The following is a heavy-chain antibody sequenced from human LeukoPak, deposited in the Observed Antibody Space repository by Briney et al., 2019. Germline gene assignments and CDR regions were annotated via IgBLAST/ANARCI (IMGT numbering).Heavy chain of an antibody. Sequence: SETLSLTCAVSGGSISSNNWWIWVRQSPEKGLEWIGEIYHDGSTNYNPSLKSRVTMSVDTSKNQFSLKLSSVTAADTAVYYCARDRAHCSSTSCYPNWFDPWGQGTLVTVSS. CDR2: IYHDGST. V-gene: IGHV4-4*02. CDR3: ARDRAHCSSTSCYPNWFDP. CDR1: GGSISSNNW. D-gene: IGHD2-2*01. J-gene: IGHJ5*02.